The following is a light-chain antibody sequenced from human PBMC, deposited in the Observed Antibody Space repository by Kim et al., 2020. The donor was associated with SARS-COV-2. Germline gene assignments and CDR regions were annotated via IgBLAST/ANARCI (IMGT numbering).Light chain of an antibody. CDR3: CSYAGSSTVV. CDR2: EVT. J-gene: IGLJ2*01. V-gene: IGLV2-23*02. CDR1: SSDVGAYNY. Sequence: QSALTQPRSVSGSPGQSVTISCTGTSSDVGAYNYVSWYQQHPGKVPKLMIYEVTKRPSGVSNRFSGSKSGNTASLTISGLQAEDEADYYCCSYAGSSTVVFGGGTQLTV.